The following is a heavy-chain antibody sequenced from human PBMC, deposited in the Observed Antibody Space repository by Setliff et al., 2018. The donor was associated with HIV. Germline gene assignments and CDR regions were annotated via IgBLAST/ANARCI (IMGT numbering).Heavy chain of an antibody. V-gene: IGHV1-69*05. D-gene: IGHD6-19*01. CDR2: SIPMYGTS. Sequence: SVKVSCKASGGTFSSYAISWVRQAPGQGLEWMGGSIPMYGTSNYAQKFQGRVTITTDEPTSTAYMELSRLRSEDTAVYYCARGVFLSGSGWYIVYYFDYWGKGTTVTVSS. CDR3: ARGVFLSGSGWYIVYYFDY. CDR1: GGTFSSYA. J-gene: IGHJ4*03.